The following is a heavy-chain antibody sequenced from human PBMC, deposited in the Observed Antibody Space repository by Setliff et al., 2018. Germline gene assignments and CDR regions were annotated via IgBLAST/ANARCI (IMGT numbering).Heavy chain of an antibody. CDR1: GGSISSYY. CDR2: VYYSGST. J-gene: IGHJ6*02. Sequence: PSETLSLTCTVSGGSISSYYWSWIRQPPGKGLEWIGYVYYSGSTNYNPSLKSRATISVDTSKNQFSLKLSSVTAADTAVYYCARGANSRGYYYGIDVWGQGTTVTVSS. CDR3: ARGANSRGYYYGIDV. D-gene: IGHD1-1*01. V-gene: IGHV4-59*01.